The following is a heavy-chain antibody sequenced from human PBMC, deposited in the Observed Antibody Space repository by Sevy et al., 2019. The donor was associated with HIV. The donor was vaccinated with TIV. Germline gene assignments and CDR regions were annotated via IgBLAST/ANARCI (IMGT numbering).Heavy chain of an antibody. V-gene: IGHV4-30-4*01. D-gene: IGHD3-22*01. Sequence: SETLSLTCTVSGGSISSGDYYWSWIRQPPGKGLEWIGYNYYSGSTYYNPSLKSRVTISVDTSKNQFSLKLSSVTAADTAVYYCARSITMIVVVSLAFDIWGHGTMVTVSS. CDR3: ARSITMIVVVSLAFDI. CDR2: NYYSGST. CDR1: GGSISSGDYY. J-gene: IGHJ3*02.